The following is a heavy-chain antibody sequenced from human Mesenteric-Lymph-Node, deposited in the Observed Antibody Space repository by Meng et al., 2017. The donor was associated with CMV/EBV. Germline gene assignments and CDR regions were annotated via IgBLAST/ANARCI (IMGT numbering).Heavy chain of an antibody. CDR2: ISYDGSNK. Sequence: GGSLRLSCAASGFTFSSYAMSWVRQAPGKGLEWVAVISYDGSNKYYADSVKGRFTISRDNAKNTLYLQMNSLRAEDTAVYYCAREGKKFYGMDVWGQGTTVTVSS. V-gene: IGHV3-30-3*01. CDR1: GFTFSSYA. CDR3: AREGKKFYGMDV. J-gene: IGHJ6*02.